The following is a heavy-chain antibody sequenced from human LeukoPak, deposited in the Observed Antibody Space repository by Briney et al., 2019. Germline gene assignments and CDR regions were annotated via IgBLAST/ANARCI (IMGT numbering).Heavy chain of an antibody. J-gene: IGHJ1*01. V-gene: IGHV3-48*01. D-gene: IGHD3-22*01. CDR1: GFTFSSYA. CDR3: AMYSSANAREFQG. CDR2: ISSSSSTI. Sequence: PGGSLRLSRAASGFTFSSYAMHWVRQAPGKGLEWVSYISSSSSTIYYADSVKGRFTISRDNAKNSLYLQMNSLRAEDTAVYYCAMYSSANAREFQGWGQGTLVTVSS.